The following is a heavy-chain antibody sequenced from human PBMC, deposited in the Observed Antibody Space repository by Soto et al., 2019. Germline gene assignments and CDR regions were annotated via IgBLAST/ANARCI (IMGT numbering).Heavy chain of an antibody. D-gene: IGHD1-7*01. CDR2: IYSGGST. J-gene: IGHJ4*02. V-gene: IGHV3-53*01. CDR3: ARDTKNWNYAA. CDR1: GFTVSSNY. Sequence: GGSLRLSCAASGFTVSSNYMSWVRQAPGKGLEWVSVIYSGGSTYYADSVKGRFTISRDNSKNTLYLQMNSLRAEDTAVYYCARDTKNWNYAAWGQGTLVTVSS.